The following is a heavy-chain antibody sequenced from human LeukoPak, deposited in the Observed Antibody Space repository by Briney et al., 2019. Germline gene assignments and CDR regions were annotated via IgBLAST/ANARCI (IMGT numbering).Heavy chain of an antibody. J-gene: IGHJ4*02. D-gene: IGHD3-22*01. CDR3: ASQGGGISGYYYSY. Sequence: SETLSLTCIVSGGSISSRSYYWDWIRQPPGKGLEWIGSIYYSGSTYYNPSLKSRVTISVDTSKNQFSLNLSSVTATDTAVYYCASQGGGISGYYYSYWGQGTLVTVSS. CDR2: IYYSGST. V-gene: IGHV4-39*01. CDR1: GGSISSRSYY.